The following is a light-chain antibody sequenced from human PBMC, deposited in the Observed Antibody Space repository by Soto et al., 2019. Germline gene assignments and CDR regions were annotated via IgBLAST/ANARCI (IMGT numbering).Light chain of an antibody. CDR3: QQYASSTLT. CDR2: GAS. Sequence: EIVLTQSPGTLSLSPGERATLSCRASQSVSSSYLAWYQQKPGQAPRLLIYGASSRATGIPDRFSGSGSGTDFTLTISSLEPEDFAVYFCQQYASSTLTFGGGTKVELK. V-gene: IGKV3-20*01. CDR1: QSVSSSY. J-gene: IGKJ4*01.